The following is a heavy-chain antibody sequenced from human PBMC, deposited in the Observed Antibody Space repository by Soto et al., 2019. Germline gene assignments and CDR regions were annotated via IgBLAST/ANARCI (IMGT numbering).Heavy chain of an antibody. CDR2: MNPNSGNT. CDR3: ATGVRYYDILTGYYYYAFDI. CDR1: GYTFTSYD. D-gene: IGHD3-9*01. V-gene: IGHV1-8*01. J-gene: IGHJ3*02. Sequence: ASVKVSCKASGYTFTSYDINWVRQATGQGLEWMGWMNPNSGNTGYAQKFQGRVTMTRNTSISTAYMELSSLRSEDTAAYYCATGVRYYDILTGYYYYAFDIWGQGTMVTVSS.